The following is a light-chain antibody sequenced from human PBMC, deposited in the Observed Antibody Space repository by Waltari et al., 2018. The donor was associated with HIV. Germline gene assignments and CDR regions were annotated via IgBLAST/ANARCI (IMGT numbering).Light chain of an antibody. J-gene: IGLJ2*01. V-gene: IGLV3-10*01. CDR2: EDT. CDR1: ALPRKY. CDR3: YSTDSSGSQRV. Sequence: SYELTQPPSVSVSPGQTARITCSGDALPRKYVYWYQQKSGQATVLVIYEDTKRPPGILERFSVSSSWTKATLSISGAQVEDDAAYYCYSTDSSGSQRVFGGGTTLTVL.